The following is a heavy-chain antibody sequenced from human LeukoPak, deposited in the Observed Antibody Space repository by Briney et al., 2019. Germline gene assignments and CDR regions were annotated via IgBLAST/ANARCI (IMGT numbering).Heavy chain of an antibody. V-gene: IGHV4-39*02. J-gene: IGHJ4*02. CDR2: IYYSGST. Sequence: SETLSLTCTVSGGSISSSSYYWGWIRQPPGKGLEWIGSIYYSGSTYYNPSLKSRVTISVDTSKNQFSLKLSSVTAADTAVYYCARERIESGSYRIPFDYWGQGTLVTVSS. CDR3: ARERIESGSYRIPFDY. CDR1: GGSISSSSYY. D-gene: IGHD1-26*01.